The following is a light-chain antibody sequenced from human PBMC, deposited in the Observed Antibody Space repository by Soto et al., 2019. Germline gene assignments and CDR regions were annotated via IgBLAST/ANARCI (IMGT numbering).Light chain of an antibody. CDR1: QSVSTN. CDR3: QQYSSSPS. CDR2: GAS. Sequence: EKVMAQSPTTPSLSPGGRATLSCRASQSVSTNLAWYQQKPGQVPSLLIYGASTRASGIPARFSGSGSGTEFTLTIGSLQSEDFAVYYCQQYSSSPSFGQGTRLEIK. J-gene: IGKJ5*01. V-gene: IGKV3-15*01.